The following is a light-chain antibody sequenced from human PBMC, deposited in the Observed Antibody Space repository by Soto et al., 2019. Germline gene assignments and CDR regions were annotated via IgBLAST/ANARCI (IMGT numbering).Light chain of an antibody. Sequence: EIVLTQSPGTLSLSPGERATLSCRASQSVSSSYLAWYQQKPGQAPRLLTYGASSGATGIPDRCSGSGSGTDFTLIISSLEPEDFAVYYCQQYGSSRTFGQGTKVEIK. V-gene: IGKV3-20*01. CDR2: GAS. CDR3: QQYGSSRT. CDR1: QSVSSSY. J-gene: IGKJ1*01.